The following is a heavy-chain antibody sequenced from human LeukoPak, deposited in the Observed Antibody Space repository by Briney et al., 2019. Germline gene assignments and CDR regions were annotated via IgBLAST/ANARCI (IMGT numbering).Heavy chain of an antibody. V-gene: IGHV4-59*08. J-gene: IGHJ4*02. CDR1: GGSISSYY. Sequence: SETLSLTCTVSGGSISSYYWSWIRQPPGKGLEWIGYIYNSGSTNYNPSLKSRVTISVDTSKNQISVKLNSVNAADTAVYYCARVMGDGSGYYPFDYWGQGTLVTVSS. D-gene: IGHD3-22*01. CDR3: ARVMGDGSGYYPFDY. CDR2: IYNSGST.